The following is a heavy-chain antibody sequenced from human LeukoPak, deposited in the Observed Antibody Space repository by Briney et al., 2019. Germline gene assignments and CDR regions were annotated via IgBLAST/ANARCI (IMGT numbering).Heavy chain of an antibody. CDR1: GFTFSNYA. Sequence: GGSLRLSCAASGFTFSNYAMSWVRQAPGKGLEWVSTISDSGGSTYYADSVRGRFTVSRDNSKNTLYLQMNSLRAEDTAVYYCAKDRYNDYEGGWFDPWGQGTLVTVSS. D-gene: IGHD5-12*01. CDR3: AKDRYNDYEGGWFDP. V-gene: IGHV3-23*01. J-gene: IGHJ5*02. CDR2: ISDSGGST.